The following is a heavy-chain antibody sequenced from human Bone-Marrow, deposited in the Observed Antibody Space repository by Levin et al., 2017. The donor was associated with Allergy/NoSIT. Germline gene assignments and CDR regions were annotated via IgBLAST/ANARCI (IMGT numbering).Heavy chain of an antibody. CDR1: GFTFSSYA. CDR2: ISGSGTIT. D-gene: IGHD6-19*01. V-gene: IGHV3-23*01. J-gene: IGHJ6*01. CDR3: AKEGLAVAGYY. Sequence: GESLKISCAASGFTFSSYAMSWVRQAPGKGLEWVSSISGSGTITHYAESVKDRFTISRDISKNMLHLQMNSLRAEDTAIYFCAKEGLAVAGYY.